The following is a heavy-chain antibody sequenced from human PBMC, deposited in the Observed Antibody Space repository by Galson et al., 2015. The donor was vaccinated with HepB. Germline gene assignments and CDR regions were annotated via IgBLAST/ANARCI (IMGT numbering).Heavy chain of an antibody. CDR3: ARLRDYYASRSPFDY. Sequence: SVKVSCKASGYTFTGYYMDWVRQAPGQGLEWMGRIKLNSGGTNFAQKFQGRVTMTRDTSINTAYMELSSLRSDDTAVYYCARLRDYYASRSPFDYWGQGTLVTVSS. CDR2: IKLNSGGT. D-gene: IGHD3-10*01. V-gene: IGHV1-2*06. CDR1: GYTFTGYY. J-gene: IGHJ4*02.